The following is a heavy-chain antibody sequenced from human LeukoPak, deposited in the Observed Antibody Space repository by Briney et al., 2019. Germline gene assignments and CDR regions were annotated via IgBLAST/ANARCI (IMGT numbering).Heavy chain of an antibody. CDR1: GFTFSDYY. V-gene: IGHV3-11*03. CDR2: ISSSSSYT. Sequence: GGSLRLSCAASGFTFSDYYMSWIRQAPGKGLEWVSYISSSSSYTNYADSVKGRFTISRDNAKNSLYLQMNSLKTEDTAVYYCARLSHSIPVAIDFWGQGTLVTVSS. D-gene: IGHD2-2*01. CDR3: ARLSHSIPVAIDF. J-gene: IGHJ4*02.